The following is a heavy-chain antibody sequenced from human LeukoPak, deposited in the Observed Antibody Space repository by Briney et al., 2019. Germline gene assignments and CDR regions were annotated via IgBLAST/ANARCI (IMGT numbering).Heavy chain of an antibody. V-gene: IGHV3-13*01. D-gene: IGHD2-2*01. CDR1: GFTFSSYD. Sequence: GGSLRLSCAASGFTFSSYDMHWVRQATGKGLEWVSAIGTAGDTYYPGSVKGRFTISRENAKNSLYLQMNSLRAGDTAVYYCAKAKDIVVVPAANYYYYYYMDVWGKGTTVTVSS. J-gene: IGHJ6*03. CDR3: AKAKDIVVVPAANYYYYYYMDV. CDR2: IGTAGDT.